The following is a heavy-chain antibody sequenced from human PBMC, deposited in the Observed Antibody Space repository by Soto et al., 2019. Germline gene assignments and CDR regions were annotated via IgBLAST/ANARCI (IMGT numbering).Heavy chain of an antibody. Sequence: QVQLQQWGAGLLKPSETLSLTCAVYGGSFNSYFWNWVRQPPGKGLEWIGEVTPYGRSNYNPSLKSRVTISKDTSKNHFSLEVISVTAADTAVYYCTTSGRSWPDSFDIWAQGAMVTVSS. D-gene: IGHD3-10*01. J-gene: IGHJ3*02. CDR2: VTPYGRS. CDR1: GGSFNSYF. V-gene: IGHV4-34*01. CDR3: TTSGRSWPDSFDI.